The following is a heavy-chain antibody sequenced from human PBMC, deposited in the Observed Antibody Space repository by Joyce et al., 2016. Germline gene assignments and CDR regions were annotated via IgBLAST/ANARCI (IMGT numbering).Heavy chain of an antibody. CDR3: AKDGGYGLRFPELGY. J-gene: IGHJ4*02. D-gene: IGHD5-12*01. CDR2: ISYDGRNK. Sequence: QVQLVESGGGVVRPGRSLRLSCAASVFIFNDYGMHWVRQARGKGLDWVAVISYDGRNKFYAESVKGRFTISRDNSKKTLYLEMKNLRVEDTASYYCAKDGGYGLRFPELGYWGQGTLVTVSS. V-gene: IGHV3-30*18. CDR1: VFIFNDYG.